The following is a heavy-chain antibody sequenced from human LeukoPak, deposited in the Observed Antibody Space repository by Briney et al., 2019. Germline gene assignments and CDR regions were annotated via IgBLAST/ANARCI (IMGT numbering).Heavy chain of an antibody. CDR3: ARGPPLFYSSSFHY. CDR2: INHSGST. V-gene: IGHV4-34*01. J-gene: IGHJ4*02. CDR1: GGSFSGYY. D-gene: IGHD6-6*01. Sequence: SETLSLTCAVNGGSFSGYYWSWIRQPPGKGLEWIGEINHSGSTNYNPSLKSRVTISVDTSKNQFSLKLSSVTAADTAVYYCARGPPLFYSSSFHYWGQGILVTVSS.